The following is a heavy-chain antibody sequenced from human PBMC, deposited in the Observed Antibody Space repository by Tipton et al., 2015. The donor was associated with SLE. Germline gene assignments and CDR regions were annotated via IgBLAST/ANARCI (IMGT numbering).Heavy chain of an antibody. CDR2: IYYSGNT. Sequence: LRLSCTVSGGSISSGGYYWTWIRQLPGKGLEWIGYIYYSGNTYYNPSLGSRLTISVDMSKNQFSLRLISATAADTAVYYCARGCGSSTCEPFYFFGMDVWGQGTTVTVSS. J-gene: IGHJ6*02. V-gene: IGHV4-31*03. CDR3: ARGCGSSTCEPFYFFGMDV. D-gene: IGHD2-21*01. CDR1: GGSISSGGYY.